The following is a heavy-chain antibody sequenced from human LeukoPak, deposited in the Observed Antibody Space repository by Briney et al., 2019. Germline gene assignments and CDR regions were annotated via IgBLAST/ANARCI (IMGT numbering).Heavy chain of an antibody. CDR1: GGSFSGYY. J-gene: IGHJ5*02. V-gene: IGHV4-34*04. CDR3: ARHRHAPKQWLARLTYNWFDP. Sequence: SETLSLTCAVHGGSFSGYYWSWIPQRPGKGLEWVWEINHSGSTNTNPSLKSRDTMSGDTSNNQFSLKLSSVTAEDTAVYYCARHRHAPKQWLARLTYNWFDPWGKGTLVTVSS. D-gene: IGHD6-19*01. CDR2: INHSGST.